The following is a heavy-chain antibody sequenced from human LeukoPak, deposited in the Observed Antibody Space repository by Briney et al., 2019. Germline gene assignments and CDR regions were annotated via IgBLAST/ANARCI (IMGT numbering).Heavy chain of an antibody. V-gene: IGHV3-23*01. CDR2: VSGSGSTT. CDR1: GFTFSTYG. Sequence: GGSLRLSCAASGFTFSTYGMNWVRQAPGKGLEWVSAVSGSGSTTYYARSVKGRFTISRDNSKNTLYLQMNSLRAEDTAVYYCAKSGLNRFDYWGQGTLVTVSS. D-gene: IGHD2-15*01. J-gene: IGHJ4*02. CDR3: AKSGLNRFDY.